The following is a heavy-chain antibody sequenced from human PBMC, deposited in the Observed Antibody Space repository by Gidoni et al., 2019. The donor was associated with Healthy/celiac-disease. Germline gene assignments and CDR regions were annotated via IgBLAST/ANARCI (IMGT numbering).Heavy chain of an antibody. D-gene: IGHD2-2*02. CDR1: GFTFSSYS. CDR3: ATLVGYCSSTSCYRTVGFDY. CDR2: ISSSSSTI. V-gene: IGHV3-48*02. J-gene: IGHJ4*02. Sequence: EVQLVESGGGLVQPGGSLRLSCPASGFTFSSYSLNWVGTAPGRGRQAPGKGLEWVSYISSSSSTIYYADSVKGRFTISRDNAKNSLYLQMNSLRDEDTAVYYCATLVGYCSSTSCYRTVGFDYWGQGTLVTVSS.